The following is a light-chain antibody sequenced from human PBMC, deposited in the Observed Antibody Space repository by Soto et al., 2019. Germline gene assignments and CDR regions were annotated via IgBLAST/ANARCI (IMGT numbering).Light chain of an antibody. Sequence: EIVMTQSPAILSVSPGDRATLSCRAGQSVSNNLAWYQQKPGQTPRLVIYGASNRATGVPARFSGSGSGTDFTLTITRLEPEDFAVYYCQQYGDSPQTFGPGTKVDIK. J-gene: IGKJ1*01. V-gene: IGKV3-15*01. CDR3: QQYGDSPQT. CDR2: GAS. CDR1: QSVSNN.